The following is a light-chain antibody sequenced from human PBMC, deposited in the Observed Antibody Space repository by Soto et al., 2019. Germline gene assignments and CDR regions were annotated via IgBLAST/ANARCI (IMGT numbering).Light chain of an antibody. V-gene: IGKV3-15*01. J-gene: IGKJ1*01. Sequence: ELVLTQSPGTQSFSPGERATLSCRASQSVSSNLAWYQQKPGQAPRLLIYGASTRATGIPARFSGSGSGTEFTLTISSLQSEDFAVYYCQQYNNWPRTFGQGTKVDIK. CDR2: GAS. CDR3: QQYNNWPRT. CDR1: QSVSSN.